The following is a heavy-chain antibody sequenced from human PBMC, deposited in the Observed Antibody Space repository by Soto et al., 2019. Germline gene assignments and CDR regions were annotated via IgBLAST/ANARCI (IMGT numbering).Heavy chain of an antibody. Sequence: PSETLSLTCTVSGGSISSGGYYWGWIRQPPGKGLEWIGSIYYSGSTYYNPSLKSRVTISVDTSKNQFSLKLSSVTAADTAVYYCARGHGSGSYYIHGMDVWGQGTTVTVSS. J-gene: IGHJ6*02. D-gene: IGHD3-10*01. CDR2: IYYSGST. CDR1: GGSISSGGYY. CDR3: ARGHGSGSYYIHGMDV. V-gene: IGHV4-39*07.